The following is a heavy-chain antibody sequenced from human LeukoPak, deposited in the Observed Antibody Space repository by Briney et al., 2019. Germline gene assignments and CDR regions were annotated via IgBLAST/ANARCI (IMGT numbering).Heavy chain of an antibody. CDR1: GFTFSSYA. CDR3: AKQSSPGQYSSSWYYFDY. D-gene: IGHD6-13*01. J-gene: IGHJ4*02. Sequence: GGSLRLSCAASGFTFSSYAMSWVRQAPGKGLEWVSVISGSGGSTYYADSVKGRFTISRDNSKNTLYLQMNSLRAEDTAVYYCAKQSSPGQYSSSWYYFDYWGQGTLVTVSS. V-gene: IGHV3-23*01. CDR2: ISGSGGST.